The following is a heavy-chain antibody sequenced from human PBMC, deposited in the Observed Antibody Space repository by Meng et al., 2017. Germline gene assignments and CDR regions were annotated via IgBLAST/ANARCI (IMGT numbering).Heavy chain of an antibody. CDR1: GFTFSSYS. V-gene: IGHV3-21*01. CDR2: ISSSSSYI. CDR3: ARDGGLYSSSWNNWFDP. J-gene: IGHJ5*02. D-gene: IGHD6-13*01. Sequence: GGSLKISCAASGFTFSSYSMNWVRQAPGKGLEWVSSISSSSSYIYYADSVKGRFTISRDNAKNSLYLQMNSLRAEDTAVYYCARDGGLYSSSWNNWFDPWGQGTLVTVSS.